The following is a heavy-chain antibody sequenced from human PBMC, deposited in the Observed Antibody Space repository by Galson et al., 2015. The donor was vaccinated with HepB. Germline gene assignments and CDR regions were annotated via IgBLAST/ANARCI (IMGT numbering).Heavy chain of an antibody. CDR3: ARAHRPRVHYDSSGYLGAFDY. D-gene: IGHD3-22*01. V-gene: IGHV1-69*13. J-gene: IGHJ4*02. Sequence: SVKVSCKASGGTFSSYAISWVRQAPGQGLEWMGGIIPIFGTANYAQKFQGRVTITADESTSTAYMELSSLRSEDTAVYYCARAHRPRVHYDSSGYLGAFDYWGQGTLVTVSS. CDR2: IIPIFGTA. CDR1: GGTFSSYA.